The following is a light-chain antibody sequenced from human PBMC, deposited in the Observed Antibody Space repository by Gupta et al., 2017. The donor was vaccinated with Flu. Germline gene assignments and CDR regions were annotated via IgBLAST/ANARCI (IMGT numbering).Light chain of an antibody. J-gene: IGKJ4*01. CDR2: GAS. V-gene: IGKV3-20*01. CDR3: QQYGRSIT. CDR1: QSFSSSF. Sequence: EIVLTQSPGALSLSPGERATLSCRASQSFSSSFLAWYQQKPGQAPRLLIYGASTRATGIADRFSGGGSGTDFTLTSSRLEPEDSAVYYCQQYGRSITFGGGTKVEIK.